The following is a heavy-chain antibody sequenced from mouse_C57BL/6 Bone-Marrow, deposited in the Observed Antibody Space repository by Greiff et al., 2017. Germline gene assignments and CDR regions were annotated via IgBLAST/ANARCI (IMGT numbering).Heavy chain of an antibody. J-gene: IGHJ2*01. V-gene: IGHV14-1*01. CDR1: GFNIKDYY. CDR2: IDPEDGDN. CDR3: TTRGRDY. Sequence: EVQLQQSGAELVRPGASVKLSCTASGFNIKDYYMHWVKQRPEQGLEWIGRIDPEDGDNEYASKFQGKATMTADTYSNTAYLQHSSLTSENTTVYYCTTRGRDYWGQGTTLTVSS.